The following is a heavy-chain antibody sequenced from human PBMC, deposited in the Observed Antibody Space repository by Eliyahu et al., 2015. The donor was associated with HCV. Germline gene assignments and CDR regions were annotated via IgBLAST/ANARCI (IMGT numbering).Heavy chain of an antibody. J-gene: IGHJ5*02. Sequence: QVQLQESGPGLVKPSETLSLTCTVSGASISTYYWSWLRQPPGKGLEWIGYIHYSGSTNYNPSLKSRVTMSVDTSKNQFSLKLSSVTAADTAVYYCSSGGGGIAVAGTGGWFDPWGQGTLVTVSS. V-gene: IGHV4-59*01. CDR2: IHYSGST. CDR3: SSGGGGIAVAGTGGWFDP. D-gene: IGHD6-19*01. CDR1: GASISTYY.